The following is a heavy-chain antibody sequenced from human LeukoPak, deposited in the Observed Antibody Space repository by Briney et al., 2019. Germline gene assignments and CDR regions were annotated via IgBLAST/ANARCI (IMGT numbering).Heavy chain of an antibody. CDR2: INPSGGST. D-gene: IGHD6-13*01. J-gene: IGHJ4*02. CDR1: GYTFTSYY. CDR3: AREVGGIVAAGTYFDY. V-gene: IGHV1-46*01. Sequence: ASVKVSCKASGYTFTSYYMHWVRQAPGQGLEWMGIINPSGGSTSYAQKFQGRVTMTRDTSTSTVYMELSSLRSEDTAVYYCAREVGGIVAAGTYFDYWGQGTLVTVSS.